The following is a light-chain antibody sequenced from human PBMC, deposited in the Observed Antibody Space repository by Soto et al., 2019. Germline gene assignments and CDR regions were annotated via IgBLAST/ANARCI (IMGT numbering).Light chain of an antibody. Sequence: DVVMTQTPLSLSVAPGQPASISCKSSQSLLHITGETFLFWYLQKPGQSPQLLIYEVSTRVSGVPDRFSGSGSGTDFTLEISRVETDDVGIYYCMQSTYQSPTFGQGTRLGIE. CDR1: QSLLHITGETF. V-gene: IGKV2D-29*02. CDR2: EVS. J-gene: IGKJ5*01. CDR3: MQSTYQSPT.